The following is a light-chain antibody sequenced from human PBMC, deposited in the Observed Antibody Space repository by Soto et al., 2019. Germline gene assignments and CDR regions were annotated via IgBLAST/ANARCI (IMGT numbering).Light chain of an antibody. Sequence: EIVLTQSPATLPLSPGERATLSCKASQNTRNHLAWYLQKPGQTPRLLIFGASNRATGIPGRFSGSGSGTDFTLTISSLEPEDAGLYYCQQRSDWPLTFGGGARVEVK. J-gene: IGKJ4*01. CDR1: QNTRNH. V-gene: IGKV3-11*01. CDR2: GAS. CDR3: QQRSDWPLT.